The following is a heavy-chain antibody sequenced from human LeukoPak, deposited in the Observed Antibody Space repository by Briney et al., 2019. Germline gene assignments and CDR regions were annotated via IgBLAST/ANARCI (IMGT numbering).Heavy chain of an antibody. D-gene: IGHD6-19*01. CDR2: IHYTGST. Sequence: PSETLSLTCSVSGDSISSYYWTWIRQPPGKGLEYIGYIHYTGSTTYSPSLKSRVTISVVTSKNQFSLKLSSVTAADTAVYYCAQIAVAGTYVDFWGQGTLVTVSS. CDR1: GDSISSYY. J-gene: IGHJ4*02. CDR3: AQIAVAGTYVDF. V-gene: IGHV4-59*12.